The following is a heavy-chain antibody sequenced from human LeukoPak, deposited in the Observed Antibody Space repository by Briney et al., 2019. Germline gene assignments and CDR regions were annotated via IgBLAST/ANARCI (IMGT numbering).Heavy chain of an antibody. CDR1: GGSISSSSYY. CDR3: ARVIRDHRYYYYYMDV. J-gene: IGHJ6*03. Sequence: SETLSLTCTVSGGSISSSSYYWGWIRQPPGKGLEWIGSIYYSGSANYNPSLKSRVTISVDTSKNQFSLKLSSVTAADTAVYYCARVIRDHRYYYYYMDVWGKGTTVTVSS. CDR2: IYYSGSA. D-gene: IGHD3-10*01. V-gene: IGHV4-39*07.